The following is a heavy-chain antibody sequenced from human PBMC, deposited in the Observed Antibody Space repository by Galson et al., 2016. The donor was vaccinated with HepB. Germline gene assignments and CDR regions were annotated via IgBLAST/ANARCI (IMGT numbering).Heavy chain of an antibody. CDR1: GGTFSSYA. Sequence: SVKVSCKASGGTFSSYAISWVRQAPGQGLEWMGGIIPIFGTANYAQNFQGRVTITADESTSTAYMELSSLRSEDTAVYYCASSGYGGNLNFDYWGQGTLVTVSS. J-gene: IGHJ4*02. D-gene: IGHD4-23*01. V-gene: IGHV1-69*13. CDR2: IIPIFGTA. CDR3: ASSGYGGNLNFDY.